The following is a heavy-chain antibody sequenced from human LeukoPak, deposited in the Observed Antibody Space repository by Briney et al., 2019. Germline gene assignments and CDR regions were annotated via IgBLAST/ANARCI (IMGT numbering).Heavy chain of an antibody. D-gene: IGHD2-15*01. Sequence: SQTLSLTCTLSGGSMSSYYWSCVRQPPGKGLEWIGYIYYSVSANYIPTLKSRVSISVDTSKNQFSLKLSSVTAADTAVYYCARYYCSGGGCYGLADYWGQGTLVTASS. V-gene: IGHV4-59*01. CDR2: IYYSVSA. J-gene: IGHJ4*02. CDR3: ARYYCSGGGCYGLADY. CDR1: GGSMSSYY.